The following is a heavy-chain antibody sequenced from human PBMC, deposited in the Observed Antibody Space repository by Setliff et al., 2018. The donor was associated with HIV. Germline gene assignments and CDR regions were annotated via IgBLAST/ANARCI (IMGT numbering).Heavy chain of an antibody. J-gene: IGHJ4*02. CDR3: ARVFVDTAVLRVLEYYFDS. D-gene: IGHD5-18*01. CDR1: GHSISSGYF. V-gene: IGHV4-38-2*02. CDR2: MYDSGST. Sequence: SETLSLTCTVSGHSISSGYFWGWIRRPPGEGLEWIGSMYDSGSTYYTPSLKSRITISLDTSKNQFSLRMRSVTAADTAVYYCARVFVDTAVLRVLEYYFDSWGRGTLVTVSS.